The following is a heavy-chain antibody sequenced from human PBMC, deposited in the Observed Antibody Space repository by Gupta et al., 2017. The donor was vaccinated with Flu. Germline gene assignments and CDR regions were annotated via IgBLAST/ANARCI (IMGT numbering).Heavy chain of an antibody. Sequence: MHWVRQATGKGLEWVSAIGTAGDTYFSDSVRGRFTISKENARNSLYLEMNGLSVGDTAVYYCARERVGAIKRVKNWYFDLWGRGTLVTVSS. D-gene: IGHD1-26*01. CDR3: ARERVGAIKRVKNWYFDL. CDR2: IGTAGDT. J-gene: IGHJ2*01. V-gene: IGHV3-13*01.